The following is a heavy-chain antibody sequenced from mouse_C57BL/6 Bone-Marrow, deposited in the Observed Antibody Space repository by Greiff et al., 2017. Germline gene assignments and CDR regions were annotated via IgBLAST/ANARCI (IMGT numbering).Heavy chain of an antibody. J-gene: IGHJ1*03. CDR2: ISSGGDYI. V-gene: IGHV5-9-1*02. Sequence: EVKLVESGEGLVKPGGSLKLSCAASGFTFSSYAMSWVRQTPEKRLEWVAYISSGGDYIYYADTVKGRFTISRDNARNTLYLQMSSLKSEDTALYYCTRDEEYCGRGGYFDVWGTGTTVTVSS. CDR3: TRDEEYCGRGGYFDV. CDR1: GFTFSSYA. D-gene: IGHD1-1*01.